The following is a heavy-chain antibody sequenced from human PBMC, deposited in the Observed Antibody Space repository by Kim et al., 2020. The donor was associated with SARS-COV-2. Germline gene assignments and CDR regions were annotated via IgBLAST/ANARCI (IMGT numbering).Heavy chain of an antibody. J-gene: IGHJ1*01. V-gene: IGHV1-69*13. Sequence: SVKVSCKASGGTFSSYAISWVRQAPGQGLEWMGGIIPIFGTANYAQKFQGRVTITADESTSTAYMELSSLRSEDTAVYYCASNGYSSSWTREYFQHWGQGTLVTVSS. CDR2: IIPIFGTA. D-gene: IGHD6-13*01. CDR1: GGTFSSYA. CDR3: ASNGYSSSWTREYFQH.